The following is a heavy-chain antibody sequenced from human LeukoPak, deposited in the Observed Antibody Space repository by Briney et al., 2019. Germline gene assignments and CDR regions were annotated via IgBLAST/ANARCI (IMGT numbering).Heavy chain of an antibody. CDR2: INHSGST. J-gene: IGHJ4*02. D-gene: IGHD3-3*01. Sequence: SETLSLTCAVYGGSFSGCYWSWIRQPPGKGLEWIGGINHSGSTNYNPSLKSRVTISVDTSKNQFSLKLSSVTAADTAVYYCARPARDDFWSGSFDYWGQGTLVTVSS. CDR1: GGSFSGCY. V-gene: IGHV4-34*01. CDR3: ARPARDDFWSGSFDY.